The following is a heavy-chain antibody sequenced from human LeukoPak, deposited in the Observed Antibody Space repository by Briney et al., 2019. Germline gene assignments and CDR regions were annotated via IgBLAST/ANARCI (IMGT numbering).Heavy chain of an antibody. D-gene: IGHD4-11*01. J-gene: IGHJ3*02. Sequence: GASVKVSCKASGYTFTSYAIHWVRQAPGQGLEWMGRLNPNYRDTNFAQRFQGRVTMTRDTTITTAFMELNNLRSDDTAIYYCARGAYDYDAFDIWGQGTMVTVSS. CDR1: GYTFTSYA. CDR3: ARGAYDYDAFDI. V-gene: IGHV1-2*06. CDR2: LNPNYRDT.